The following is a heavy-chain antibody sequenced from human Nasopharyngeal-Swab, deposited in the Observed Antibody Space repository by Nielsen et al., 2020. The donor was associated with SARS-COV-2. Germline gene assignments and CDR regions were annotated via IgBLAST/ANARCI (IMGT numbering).Heavy chain of an antibody. CDR3: AKGVDIVVIPAAISSEYFHH. Sequence: LSLTCAAFGFTFSSYGMHWVRPAPGKGLEWVAIVSHDGSDKYYADSVKGRFTISRDHSKNTLYLQVNSLRTEDTAVYYCAKGVDIVVIPAAISSEYFHHWGQGTLVTVSS. J-gene: IGHJ1*01. CDR2: VSHDGSDK. CDR1: GFTFSSYG. D-gene: IGHD2-2*02. V-gene: IGHV3-30*18.